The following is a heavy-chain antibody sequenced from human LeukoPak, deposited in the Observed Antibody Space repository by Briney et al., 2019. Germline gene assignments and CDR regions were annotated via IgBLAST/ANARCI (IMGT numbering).Heavy chain of an antibody. Sequence: GGSLRLSCAASGFTVSSTYMSWVRQAPGKGLEWVSVIYSSSSTYYADSVKGRFTILRDISKNTLYLQMNSLRVEDTAVYYCARGAHGSGSSGNYYKDYYMDVWGKGTTVTISS. CDR2: IYSSSST. CDR1: GFTVSSTY. D-gene: IGHD3-10*01. J-gene: IGHJ6*03. CDR3: ARGAHGSGSSGNYYKDYYMDV. V-gene: IGHV3-53*01.